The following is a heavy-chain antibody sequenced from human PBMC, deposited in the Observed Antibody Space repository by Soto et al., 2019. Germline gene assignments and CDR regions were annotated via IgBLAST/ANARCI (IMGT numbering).Heavy chain of an antibody. Sequence: QVQLQESGPGLVKPSETLSLTCTVSGGSLSSDYWSWIRQPPGKGLEWIGYIYFSGITNYNPSLTSQVTKSVDKLKNNFPRNMTSVTAAYTGVYYCARRKGRLVQYWSFDLWGRGTLVTVSS. CDR1: GGSLSSDY. D-gene: IGHD1-1*01. V-gene: IGHV4-59*08. CDR2: IYFSGIT. J-gene: IGHJ2*01. CDR3: ARRKGRLVQYWSFDL.